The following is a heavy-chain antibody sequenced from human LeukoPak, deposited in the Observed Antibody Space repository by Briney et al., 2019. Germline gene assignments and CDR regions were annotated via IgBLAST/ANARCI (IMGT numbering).Heavy chain of an antibody. Sequence: GGSLRLSCAASGFTFSNAWMSWVRQAPGKGLEWLGRIKSKTDGETTDYAAPVKDRFTISRDDSKNTLYLQMSSLKTEDTAVYYCANEAVAGGMGYWGQGTLVTVSS. V-gene: IGHV3-15*01. J-gene: IGHJ4*02. CDR2: IKSKTDGETT. CDR1: GFTFSNAW. CDR3: ANEAVAGGMGY. D-gene: IGHD6-19*01.